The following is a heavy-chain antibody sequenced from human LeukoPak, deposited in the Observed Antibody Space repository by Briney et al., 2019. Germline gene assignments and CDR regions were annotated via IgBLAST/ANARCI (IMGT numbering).Heavy chain of an antibody. CDR3: ARLAARSFDY. D-gene: IGHD6-6*01. Sequence: PSETLSLTCAVYGGSFSGYYWSWIRQPPGKGLEWIGEINHSGSTNYNPSLKSRVTISVDTSKNQFSLKLSSVTAADTAAYYCARLAARSFDYWGQGTLVTVSS. V-gene: IGHV4-34*01. CDR2: INHSGST. J-gene: IGHJ4*02. CDR1: GGSFSGYY.